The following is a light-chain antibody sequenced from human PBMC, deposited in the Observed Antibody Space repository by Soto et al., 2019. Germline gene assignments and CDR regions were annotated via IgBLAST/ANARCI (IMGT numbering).Light chain of an antibody. CDR1: SSNIGAGYD. CDR2: GNG. V-gene: IGLV1-40*01. CDR3: QSYDSSLSGLYV. Sequence: QSVLTQPPSVSGAPGQRGTISCTGSSSNIGAGYDVHWYQQLPGTAPKLLIYGNGNRPSGVPDRFSGSKSGTSASLAITGLQAEDEADYYCQSYDSSLSGLYVFGTGTKV. J-gene: IGLJ1*01.